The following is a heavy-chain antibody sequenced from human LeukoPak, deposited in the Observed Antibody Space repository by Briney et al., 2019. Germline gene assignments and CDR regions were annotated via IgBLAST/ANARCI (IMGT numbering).Heavy chain of an antibody. CDR3: ATYYGDRGGSGH. Sequence: SETLSLTCTVSGASVSSGAYHWRWIRQAPGTGLEWIGYSGNTNYSPSLNSRVTISVDTSKNQFSLRLTSVTAADTAVYFCATYYGDRGGSGHWGQGTLVTVSS. CDR1: GASVSSGAYH. D-gene: IGHD2-21*01. V-gene: IGHV4-30-4*01. J-gene: IGHJ4*02. CDR2: SGNT.